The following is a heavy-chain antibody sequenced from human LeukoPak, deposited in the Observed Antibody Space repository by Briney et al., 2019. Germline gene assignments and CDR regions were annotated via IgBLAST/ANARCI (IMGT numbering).Heavy chain of an antibody. V-gene: IGHV3-48*03. J-gene: IGHJ4*02. CDR3: ARGDIVATPNLFFDY. CDR2: ISSSGSTI. CDR1: GFTFSSYE. D-gene: IGHD5-12*01. Sequence: PGGSLRLSCAASGFTFSSYEMNWVRQAPGKGLEWVSYISSSGSTIYYADSVKGRFTISRDNAKNSLYLQMNSLRAEDTAVYYCARGDIVATPNLFFDYWGQGTLVTVSS.